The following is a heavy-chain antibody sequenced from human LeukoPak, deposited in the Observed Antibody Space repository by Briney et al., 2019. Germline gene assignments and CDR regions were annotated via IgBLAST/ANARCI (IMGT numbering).Heavy chain of an antibody. CDR1: GYTFTSYY. Sequence: ASVKVSCKASGYTFTSYYMHWVRQAPGQGLEWMGIINPSGGSTSYAQKFQGRVTITADKSTSTAYMELSSLGSEDTAVYYCARELGNYFDYWGREPWSPSPQ. CDR2: INPSGGST. J-gene: IGHJ4*02. CDR3: ARELGNYFDY. D-gene: IGHD3-16*01. V-gene: IGHV1-46*01.